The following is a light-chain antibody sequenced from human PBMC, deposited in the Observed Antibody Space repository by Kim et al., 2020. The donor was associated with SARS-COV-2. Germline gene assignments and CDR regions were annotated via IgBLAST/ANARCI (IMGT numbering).Light chain of an antibody. CDR3: NSRDSTTNQLI. Sequence: ALGQTVRITCQGDSLRSYDASWYQQKPGQAPVVVIYGKNDRLSGIPDRFSGSRSGSTASLTITGAQAEDEADYYCNSRDSTTNQLIFGGGTQLTVL. CDR1: SLRSYD. V-gene: IGLV3-19*01. CDR2: GKN. J-gene: IGLJ2*01.